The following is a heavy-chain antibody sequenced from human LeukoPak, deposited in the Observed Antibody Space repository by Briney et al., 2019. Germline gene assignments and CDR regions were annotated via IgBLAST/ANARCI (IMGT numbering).Heavy chain of an antibody. V-gene: IGHV1-46*03. D-gene: IGHD2-15*01. Sequence: GASVKVSCKASGYTFTSYYMHWVRQAPGQGLEGMGIINPSGGSTSYAQKSQGRVNMTRDTSTSTVYMELSSLRSEDTAVYYCASVVSDAFDIWGQGTMVTVSS. J-gene: IGHJ3*02. CDR1: GYTFTSYY. CDR2: INPSGGST. CDR3: ASVVSDAFDI.